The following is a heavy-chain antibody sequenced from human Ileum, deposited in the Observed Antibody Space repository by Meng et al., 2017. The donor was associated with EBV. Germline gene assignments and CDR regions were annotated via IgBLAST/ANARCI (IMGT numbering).Heavy chain of an antibody. CDR1: GGSISSSNW. V-gene: IGHV4-4*02. Sequence: VVLQGSGPGLVKPSGTLSLTCAVSGGSISSSNWWSWVPQPPGKGLEWIGEIYHSGSTDYNPSLKSRVTMSVDKSKNQFSLNLSSVTAADTAVYYCARVGQWLPIDYWGQGTLVTVSS. CDR2: IYHSGST. CDR3: ARVGQWLPIDY. J-gene: IGHJ4*02. D-gene: IGHD6-19*01.